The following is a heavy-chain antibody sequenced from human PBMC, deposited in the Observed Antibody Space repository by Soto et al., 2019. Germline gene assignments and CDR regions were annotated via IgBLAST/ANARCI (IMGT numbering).Heavy chain of an antibody. CDR1: GYSFTSHY. V-gene: IGHV1-46*03. D-gene: IGHD6-13*01. Sequence: ASVRVSCKAIGYSFTSHYMHWVRQAPGQGLEWMGTINPGGVDTGYAQKFQGRVTMTRDTSTSTVYMKLSSLRSEDTAVYYCTRSIISTAGTDAFDLWGQGTLVTVSS. CDR3: TRSIISTAGTDAFDL. CDR2: INPGGVDT. J-gene: IGHJ3*01.